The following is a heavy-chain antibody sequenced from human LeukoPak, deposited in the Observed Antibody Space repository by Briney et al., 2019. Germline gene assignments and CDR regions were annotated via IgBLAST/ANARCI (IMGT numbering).Heavy chain of an antibody. CDR2: IYTSGST. D-gene: IGHD6-13*01. Sequence: SETLSLTCTVSGGSISSGSYYWSWIRQPAGKGLEWIGRIYTSGSTNYNPSLKSRVTISVDTSKNQFSLKLSFVTAADTAVYYCAGDQQLVRWGQGTLVTVSS. J-gene: IGHJ4*02. V-gene: IGHV4-61*02. CDR1: GGSISSGSYY. CDR3: AGDQQLVR.